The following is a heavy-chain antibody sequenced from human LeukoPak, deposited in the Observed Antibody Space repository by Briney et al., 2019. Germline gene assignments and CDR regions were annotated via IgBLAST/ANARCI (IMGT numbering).Heavy chain of an antibody. CDR3: AKGLRFLEWLFSFDY. D-gene: IGHD3-3*01. V-gene: IGHV3-48*04. CDR1: GFTFSDNS. J-gene: IGHJ4*02. Sequence: GGSLRLSCAASGFTFSDNSMNWVRQAPGKGLEWLSYISSSSSTMYYADSVKGRFTISRDNAKNSLYLQMNSLRAEDTAVYYCAKGLRFLEWLFSFDYWGQGTLVTVSS. CDR2: ISSSSSTM.